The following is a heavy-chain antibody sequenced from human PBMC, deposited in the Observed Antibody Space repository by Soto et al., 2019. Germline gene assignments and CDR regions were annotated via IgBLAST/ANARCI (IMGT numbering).Heavy chain of an antibody. J-gene: IGHJ5*02. V-gene: IGHV3-23*01. Sequence: SGGSLRLSCAASGFTFSSYAMSWVRQAPGKGLEWVSAISGSGGSTYYADSVKGRFTISRDNSKNTLYLQMNSLRAEDTAVYYCANHDFSTGFWFDPWGQGTLVTVSS. CDR1: GFTFSSYA. D-gene: IGHD2-21*02. CDR2: ISGSGGST. CDR3: ANHDFSTGFWFDP.